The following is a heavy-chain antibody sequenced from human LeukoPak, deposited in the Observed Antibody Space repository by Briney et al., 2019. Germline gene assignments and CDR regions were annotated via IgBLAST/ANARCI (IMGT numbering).Heavy chain of an antibody. Sequence: GGSLRLSCAASGVTFSSDSMNWVRQAPGKGVEWVSSISSSSSDIYYADSVKGGFTIDRENAKNSLYMKMKRLRDEDTGEYYCARVGSRCTNGVCYAGGFYYYYYMDVWGKGTTVTVSS. CDR1: GVTFSSDS. CDR2: ISSSSSDI. CDR3: ARVGSRCTNGVCYAGGFYYYYYMDV. J-gene: IGHJ6*03. V-gene: IGHV3-21*01. D-gene: IGHD2-8*01.